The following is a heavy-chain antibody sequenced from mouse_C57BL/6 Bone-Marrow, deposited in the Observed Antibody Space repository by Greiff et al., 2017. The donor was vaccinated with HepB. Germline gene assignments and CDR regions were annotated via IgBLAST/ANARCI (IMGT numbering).Heavy chain of an antibody. D-gene: IGHD2-10*01. Sequence: VQLQQSGAELVRPGTSVKMSCKASGYTFTNYWIGWAKQRPGHGLEWIGDIYPGGGYTNYNEKFKGKATLTADKSSSTAYMQCSSLTSEDSAIYYCASAYPAGYVGYWGQGTTLTVSS. J-gene: IGHJ2*01. CDR3: ASAYPAGYVGY. CDR1: GYTFTNYW. V-gene: IGHV1-63*01. CDR2: IYPGGGYT.